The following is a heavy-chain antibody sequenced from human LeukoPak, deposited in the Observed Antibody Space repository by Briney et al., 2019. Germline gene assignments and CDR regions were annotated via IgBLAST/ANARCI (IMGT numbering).Heavy chain of an antibody. CDR3: ARGGLVRGSDYYYYYGMDV. CDR2: ISAYNGNT. Sequence: RASVKVSCKASGYTFTSYGISWVRQAPGQGLEWMGWISAYNGNTNYAQKLQGRVTMTTDTSTSTAYMELRSLRSDDTAVYYCARGGLVRGSDYYYYYGMDVWGQGTTVTVSS. V-gene: IGHV1-18*01. CDR1: GYTFTSYG. J-gene: IGHJ6*02. D-gene: IGHD3-10*01.